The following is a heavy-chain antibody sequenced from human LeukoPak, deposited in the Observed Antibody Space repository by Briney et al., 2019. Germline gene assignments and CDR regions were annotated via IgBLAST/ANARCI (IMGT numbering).Heavy chain of an antibody. CDR2: INPNSGGT. V-gene: IGHV1-2*02. D-gene: IGHD1-26*01. CDR3: ACRSGSYFWHGDAFDI. J-gene: IGHJ3*02. CDR1: GYTFTSYY. Sequence: VASVKVSCKASGYTFTSYYMHWVRQAPGQGLEWMGWINPNSGGTNYAQKFQGRVTMTRDTSISTAYMELSRLRSDDTAVYYCACRSGSYFWHGDAFDIWGQGTMVTVSS.